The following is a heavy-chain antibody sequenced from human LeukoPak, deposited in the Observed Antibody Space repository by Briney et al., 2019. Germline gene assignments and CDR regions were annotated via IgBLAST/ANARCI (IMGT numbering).Heavy chain of an antibody. Sequence: SETLSLTCTVSGGSISSSSYYWGWIRQPPGKGLEWIGSIYYSGSTYYNPSLKSRVTISVDTSKNQFSLKLSSVTAADTAVYYCARVTGQLGGLYYFDYWGQGTLVTVSS. CDR2: IYYSGST. J-gene: IGHJ4*02. V-gene: IGHV4-39*07. CDR1: GGSISSSSYY. CDR3: ARVTGQLGGLYYFDY. D-gene: IGHD6-6*01.